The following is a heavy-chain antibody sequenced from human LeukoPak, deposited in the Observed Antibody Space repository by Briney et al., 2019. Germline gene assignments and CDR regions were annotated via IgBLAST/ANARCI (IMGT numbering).Heavy chain of an antibody. CDR2: ISWNSGSI. Sequence: GGSLRLSCAASGFTFDDYAMHWVRQAPEKGLEWVSGISWNSGSIGYADSVKGRFTISRDNAKNSLYLQMNSLRAQDTALYSCAKALGYCSSTSCYTYFDYWGQGTLVTVSS. D-gene: IGHD2-2*02. CDR3: AKALGYCSSTSCYTYFDY. V-gene: IGHV3-9*01. CDR1: GFTFDDYA. J-gene: IGHJ4*02.